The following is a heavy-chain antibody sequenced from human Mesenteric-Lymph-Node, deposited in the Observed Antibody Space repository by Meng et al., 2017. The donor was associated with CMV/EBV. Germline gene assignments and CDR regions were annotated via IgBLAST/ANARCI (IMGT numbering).Heavy chain of an antibody. CDR3: ARDTMVRGVMGSWFDP. D-gene: IGHD3-10*01. Sequence: SISSGDYYWSWIRQPPGKGLEWIGYIYYSGNTYYSPSLKSRVTISVDTSNNQFSLKLSSVTAADTAVYYCARDTMVRGVMGSWFDPWGQGTLVTVSS. J-gene: IGHJ5*02. CDR2: IYYSGNT. CDR1: SISSGDYY. V-gene: IGHV4-30-4*08.